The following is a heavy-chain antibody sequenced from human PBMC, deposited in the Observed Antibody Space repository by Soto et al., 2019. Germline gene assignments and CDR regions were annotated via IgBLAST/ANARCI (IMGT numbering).Heavy chain of an antibody. CDR1: GYTFTGYY. J-gene: IGHJ4*02. V-gene: IGHV1-2*02. CDR2: INPNSGAT. Sequence: ASVKVSCKPSGYTFTGYYIHWVRQAPGQGLEWMGWINPNSGATNYALKLQGRVTMTRDTSISAAYMELNSLTSDDTAVYYCARSRLTDYSIDYWGQGTLVTVSS. D-gene: IGHD4-4*01. CDR3: ARSRLTDYSIDY.